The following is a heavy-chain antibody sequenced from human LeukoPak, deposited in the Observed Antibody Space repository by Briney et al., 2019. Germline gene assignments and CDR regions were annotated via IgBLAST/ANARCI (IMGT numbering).Heavy chain of an antibody. CDR3: ARDGILGSHDY. J-gene: IGHJ4*02. Sequence: GGSLRLSCAASGFTFSSYWMHLVRQAPGKGLVWVSRIDSDGSSTSYADSVKGRFTISRDNAQNTLFLQMNSLRADDTAVYYCARDGILGSHDYWGQGTLVTVSS. CDR2: IDSDGSST. V-gene: IGHV3-74*01. D-gene: IGHD3-3*02. CDR1: GFTFSSYW.